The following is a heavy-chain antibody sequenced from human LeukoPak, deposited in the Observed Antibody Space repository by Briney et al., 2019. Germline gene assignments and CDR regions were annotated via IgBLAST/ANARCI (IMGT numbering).Heavy chain of an antibody. J-gene: IGHJ4*02. D-gene: IGHD3-16*01. CDR1: GYAFTDYY. CDR2: INSNSGGT. Sequence: ASVKVSCKASGYAFTDYYMHWVRQAPGQGLEWMGWINSNSGGTNYAQKFQGRVTMTRDTSISTAYMELSSLRSDDTAVYYCARVLVPAGGGVVDYWGQGTLVTVSS. V-gene: IGHV1-2*02. CDR3: ARVLVPAGGGVVDY.